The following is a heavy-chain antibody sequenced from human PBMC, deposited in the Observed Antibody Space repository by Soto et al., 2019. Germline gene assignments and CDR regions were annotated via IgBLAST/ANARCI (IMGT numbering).Heavy chain of an antibody. D-gene: IGHD3-3*01. Sequence: SETLSLTCTVSGGSFKSGSYSWSWIRQPPGQGLEWIGYVYHTGRTSYNPSLKSRVSISMDTSKNQFSLNLDSVTAADTAVYFCARDFAYFDSWGQGTLVTVAS. CDR2: VYHTGRT. CDR3: ARDFAYFDS. V-gene: IGHV4-61*01. J-gene: IGHJ4*02. CDR1: GGSFKSGSYS.